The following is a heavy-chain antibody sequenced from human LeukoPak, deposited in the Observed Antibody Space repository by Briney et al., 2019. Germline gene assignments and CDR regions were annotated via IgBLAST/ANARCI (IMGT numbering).Heavy chain of an antibody. CDR3: ATYRSPLSYGMDV. V-gene: IGHV4-61*02. CDR2: VAPSGSI. J-gene: IGHJ6*02. CDR1: GDSVSSGTQY. Sequence: SQTLSLTCTVSGDSVSSGTQYWSWVRQPAGNGLEWIGRVAPSGSISYNPSLTSRVTISVDTSKNHFSLRLNSVTATDTAVYYCATYRSPLSYGMDVWGRGTTVTVS.